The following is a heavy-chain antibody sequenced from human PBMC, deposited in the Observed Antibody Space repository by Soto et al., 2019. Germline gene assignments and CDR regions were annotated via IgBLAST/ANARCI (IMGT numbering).Heavy chain of an antibody. Sequence: EVQLVESGGGLVQPGGSLRLSCAASGFTLSDHYMDWVRQAPGKGLEWVGRTKNKANNYIIEYAASVKGRFTISRDDSTNSLYLQMNNLRTEDTAVYYCATWYSGSPRYWGQGTLVTVSS. CDR3: ATWYSGSPRY. V-gene: IGHV3-72*01. J-gene: IGHJ4*02. CDR1: GFTLSDHY. CDR2: TKNKANNYII. D-gene: IGHD1-26*01.